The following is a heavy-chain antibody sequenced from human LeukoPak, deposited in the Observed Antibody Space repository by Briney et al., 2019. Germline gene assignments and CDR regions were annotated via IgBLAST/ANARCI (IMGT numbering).Heavy chain of an antibody. Sequence: GGSLRLSCAASGFTFSTYPMYWVRQAPGKGLEWVAVISYDESNKYYADSVKGRFTVSRDNSKNTLLLQMNSLRAEDTAVYYCVRVRDSSNWYVFDVWGQGTMVTVSS. D-gene: IGHD6-13*01. CDR2: ISYDESNK. V-gene: IGHV3-30*04. CDR3: VRVRDSSNWYVFDV. CDR1: GFTFSTYP. J-gene: IGHJ3*01.